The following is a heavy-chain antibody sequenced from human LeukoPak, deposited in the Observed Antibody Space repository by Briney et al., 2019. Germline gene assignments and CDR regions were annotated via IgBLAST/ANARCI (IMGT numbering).Heavy chain of an antibody. CDR2: IYPSGSA. Sequence: SETLSLTCTVSGGSISSYYWTWIRQSPVKGLEWIGYIYPSGSAFYNPSLESRVTISLDTSGNQFSLTLNSVTAADTAVYYCARRSRNIFYLDDWGKGTMVTVSS. CDR1: GGSISSYY. D-gene: IGHD2/OR15-2a*01. V-gene: IGHV4-4*09. J-gene: IGHJ6*04. CDR3: ARRSRNIFYLDD.